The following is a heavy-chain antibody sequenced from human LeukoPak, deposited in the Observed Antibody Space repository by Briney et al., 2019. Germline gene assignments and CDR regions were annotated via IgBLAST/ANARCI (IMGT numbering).Heavy chain of an antibody. Sequence: GGSLRLSCAASGFPFSDSGMHWVRQASGKGLEWVGRINSKVNRYVTAYAASVKGRFTIFRDDSKNTAYLQVNSLKTEDTALYYCTRGGTTDQYFDSWGQGTLVSVSS. CDR3: TRGGTTDQYFDS. V-gene: IGHV3-73*01. J-gene: IGHJ4*02. D-gene: IGHD1-14*01. CDR2: INSKVNRYVT. CDR1: GFPFSDSG.